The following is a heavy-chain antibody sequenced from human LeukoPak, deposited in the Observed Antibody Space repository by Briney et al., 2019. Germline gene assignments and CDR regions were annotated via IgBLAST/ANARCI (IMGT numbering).Heavy chain of an antibody. J-gene: IGHJ5*02. D-gene: IGHD2-8*01. Sequence: SETPSLTCTVSGGSISSYYWSWIRQPPGKGLEWIGYIYFTGSTNYNPSLKSRVTMSVDTSNNQFSLKLSSVTAADTAVYYCARRYCTDGVCYLVSWGQGTLVTVSS. CDR3: ARRYCTDGVCYLVS. V-gene: IGHV4-59*12. CDR2: IYFTGST. CDR1: GGSISSYY.